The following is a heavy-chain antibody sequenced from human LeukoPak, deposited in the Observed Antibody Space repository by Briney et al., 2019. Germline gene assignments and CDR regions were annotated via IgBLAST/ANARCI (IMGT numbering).Heavy chain of an antibody. D-gene: IGHD3-10*01. J-gene: IGHJ4*02. Sequence: ASVKVSCKASGYTFTGYYMHWVRQAPGQGLEWIGWINPNSGGTNYAQKFQGRVTMTRDTSISTAYMELSRLRSDDTAVYYCARDGPYGSGSPWYWGQGTLVTVSS. V-gene: IGHV1-2*02. CDR3: ARDGPYGSGSPWY. CDR2: INPNSGGT. CDR1: GYTFTGYY.